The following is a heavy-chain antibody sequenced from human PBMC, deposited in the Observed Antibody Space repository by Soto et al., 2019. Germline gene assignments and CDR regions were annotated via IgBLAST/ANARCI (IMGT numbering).Heavy chain of an antibody. CDR2: IYWDDDK. CDR1: GFSLTTRPVG. D-gene: IGHD1-1*01. Sequence: QITLKESGPPLVKPTQTLTLTCTFSGFSLTTRPVGVGWIRQPPGQALEWLALIYWDDDKRYNPSLKTRVTITKDTSKTPVVLTMTNMDPVDTATYYCAHRQLYNGAWNEGTFDYWGQGALVTVSS. CDR3: AHRQLYNGAWNEGTFDY. V-gene: IGHV2-5*02. J-gene: IGHJ4*02.